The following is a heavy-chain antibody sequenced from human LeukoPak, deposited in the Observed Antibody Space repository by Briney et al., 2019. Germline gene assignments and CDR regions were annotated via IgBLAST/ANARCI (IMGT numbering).Heavy chain of an antibody. J-gene: IGHJ4*02. CDR1: GGSFSGYY. Sequence: SETLSLTCAVNGGSFSGYYWNWIRQPPGKRLEWIGEINHTGNTNYNPSLKRRVTISVDTSQKQFSLRLNSLTAADTAVYYCARGPSGYHNTGGQGTLVTVSS. V-gene: IGHV4-34*01. CDR2: INHTGNT. CDR3: ARGPSGYHNT. D-gene: IGHD5-12*01.